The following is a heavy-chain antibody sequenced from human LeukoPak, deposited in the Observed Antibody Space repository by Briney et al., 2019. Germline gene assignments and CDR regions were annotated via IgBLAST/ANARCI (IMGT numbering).Heavy chain of an antibody. Sequence: SETLSLTCSVSGGSFSSYYWSWIRQAPGKGLEWIGNVYYSGSTNYKSSLKSRVSISVDRSKNQFSLKLSSVTAAGTAVYYCARVVEYQVLSFDPWGQGTLVTVSS. J-gene: IGHJ5*02. CDR3: ARVVEYQVLSFDP. CDR1: GGSFSSYY. CDR2: VYYSGST. D-gene: IGHD2/OR15-2a*01. V-gene: IGHV4-59*01.